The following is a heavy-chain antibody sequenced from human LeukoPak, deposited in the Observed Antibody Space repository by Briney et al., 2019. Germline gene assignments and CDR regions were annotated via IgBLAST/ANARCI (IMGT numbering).Heavy chain of an antibody. J-gene: IGHJ4*02. V-gene: IGHV4-34*01. CDR1: GGSFSGYY. Sequence: AETLSLTCAVYGGSFSGYYWSWIRQPPGKGLEWIGDINHSGSTNYNPSLKSRVTISVDTSKNQFSQKLSSVTAADTAVYYCARTYDSSGYYYAFDYWGQGTLVTVSS. D-gene: IGHD3-22*01. CDR3: ARTYDSSGYYYAFDY. CDR2: INHSGST.